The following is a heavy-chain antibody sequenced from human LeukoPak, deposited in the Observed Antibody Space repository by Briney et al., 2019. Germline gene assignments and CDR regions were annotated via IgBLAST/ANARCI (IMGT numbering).Heavy chain of an antibody. Sequence: SETLSLTCAVSGYSINSGYYWGWIRQPPGKGLEWIGSIYHSGSTYYNPSLKSRVTISVDTSKNQFSLKLSSVTAADTAVYYCARSAYCSAGSCHRGFDYWGQGTLVTVSS. D-gene: IGHD2-15*01. V-gene: IGHV4-38-2*01. J-gene: IGHJ4*02. CDR3: ARSAYCSAGSCHRGFDY. CDR2: IYHSGST. CDR1: GYSINSGYY.